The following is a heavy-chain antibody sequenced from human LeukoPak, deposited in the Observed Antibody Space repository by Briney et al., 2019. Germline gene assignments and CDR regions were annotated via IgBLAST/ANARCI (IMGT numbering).Heavy chain of an antibody. J-gene: IGHJ6*02. D-gene: IGHD6-13*01. CDR3: ARGGQQLDVGYYGMDV. CDR1: GGSISSYY. CDR2: IYTSGST. V-gene: IGHV4-4*07. Sequence: SETLSLTCTVSGGSISSYYWSWIRQPAGKGLEWIGRIYTSGSTNYNPSLKSRVTMSVDKSKNQFSLKLSSVTAADTAVYYCARGGQQLDVGYYGMDVWGQGTTVTVSS.